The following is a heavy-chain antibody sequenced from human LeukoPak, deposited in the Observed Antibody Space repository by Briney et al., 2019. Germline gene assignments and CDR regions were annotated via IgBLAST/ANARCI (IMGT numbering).Heavy chain of an antibody. D-gene: IGHD5-18*01. Sequence: SETLSLTCTVSGASISSYYWNWIRQPPGKGLEWIGYIYDTGSTNYNPSLKSRVTISVDTSKNQLSLKLTSVTAADTAVYYCAKGYSHPDYWGQGTLVTVSS. CDR3: AKGYSHPDY. J-gene: IGHJ4*02. V-gene: IGHV4-59*01. CDR2: IYDTGST. CDR1: GASISSYY.